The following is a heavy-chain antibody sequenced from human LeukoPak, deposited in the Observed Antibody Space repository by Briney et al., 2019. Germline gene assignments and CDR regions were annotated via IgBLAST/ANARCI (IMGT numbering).Heavy chain of an antibody. CDR1: GFTFTCCW. CDR2: IKQDGREE. Sequence: GGSLRLSCAASGFTFTCCWMSWVRQTPGKGLEWVASIKQDGREEFYADSVKGRFTISRDNAKNSLYLQVNSLRAEDTAVYYCARVPGRTRYFDSWGQGTLVTVSA. J-gene: IGHJ4*02. D-gene: IGHD1-26*01. CDR3: ARVPGRTRYFDS. V-gene: IGHV3-7*01.